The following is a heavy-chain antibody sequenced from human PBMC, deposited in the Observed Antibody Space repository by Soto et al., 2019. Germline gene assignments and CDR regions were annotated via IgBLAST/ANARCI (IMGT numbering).Heavy chain of an antibody. CDR1: GFTFRAYA. V-gene: IGHV3-23*01. CDR3: AKDPNGDYVGAFDI. J-gene: IGHJ3*02. Sequence: EVQLLESGGKLIQPGGSLRLSCAASGFTFRAYAMSWVRQAPGAGLEWVSGISASGGRTYYADSVRGRFTISRDDSNNALFLQMDSLRAEDTALYYCAKDPNGDYVGAFDIWGRGTMVTVSS. CDR2: ISASGGRT. D-gene: IGHD4-17*01.